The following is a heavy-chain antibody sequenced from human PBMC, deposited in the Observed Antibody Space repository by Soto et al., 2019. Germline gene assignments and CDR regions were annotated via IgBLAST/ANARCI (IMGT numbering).Heavy chain of an antibody. CDR1: GFSLSTGGVG. CDR3: AHTLPGSSTSGEKGIFEY. J-gene: IGHJ4*02. Sequence: SGPTLVNPTQTLTLTCTFSGFSLSTGGVGVGCVRQPPGKALEWLAFIYWDDDKRYNPSLKTRLTITKDTSKILVVLIMTDMHPVDTATYFCAHTLPGSSTSGEKGIFEYWGQVTLVTVSS. V-gene: IGHV2-5*02. D-gene: IGHD1-26*01. CDR2: IYWDDDK.